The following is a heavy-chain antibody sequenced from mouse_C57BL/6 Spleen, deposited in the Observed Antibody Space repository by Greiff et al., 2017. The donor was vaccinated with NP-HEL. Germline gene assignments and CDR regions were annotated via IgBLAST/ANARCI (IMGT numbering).Heavy chain of an antibody. Sequence: QVQLQQSGAELARPGASVKLSCKASGYTFTSYGISWVKQRTGQGLEWIGEIYPRSGNTYYNEKFKGKATLTADKSSSTAYMELRSLTSEDSAVYFCARCTTVSRGYFDVWGTGTTVTVSS. CDR3: ARCTTVSRGYFDV. CDR1: GYTFTSYG. D-gene: IGHD1-1*01. V-gene: IGHV1-81*01. CDR2: IYPRSGNT. J-gene: IGHJ1*03.